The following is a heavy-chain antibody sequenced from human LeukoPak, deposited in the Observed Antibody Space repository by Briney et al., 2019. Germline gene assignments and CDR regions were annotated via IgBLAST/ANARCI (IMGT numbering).Heavy chain of an antibody. CDR3: ARKSRGSRRGWFDP. J-gene: IGHJ5*02. V-gene: IGHV1-46*01. CDR2: INPGGGST. CDR1: GYTFTSYY. D-gene: IGHD2-15*01. Sequence: ASVKVSCKASGYTFTSYYMHWVRQAPGQGLEWMGIINPGGGSTSYAQKFQGRVTMTRNTSISTAYMELSSLRSEDTAVYYCARKSRGSRRGWFDPWGQGALVTVSS.